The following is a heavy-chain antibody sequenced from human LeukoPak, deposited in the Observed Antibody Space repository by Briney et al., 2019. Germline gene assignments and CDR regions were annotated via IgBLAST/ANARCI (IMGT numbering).Heavy chain of an antibody. CDR1: GFTFSGYA. CDR3: ARGNYDILTGAAFDI. J-gene: IGHJ3*02. Sequence: PGGSLRLSCAASGFTFSGYAMHWVRPTPGKGLEWVAVISYDGSKKYYADSVKGRFTISRDNSKSTLYLQVNSLRAEDTTVYYCARGNYDILTGAAFDIWGQGTMVTVSS. D-gene: IGHD3-9*01. V-gene: IGHV3-30*04. CDR2: ISYDGSKK.